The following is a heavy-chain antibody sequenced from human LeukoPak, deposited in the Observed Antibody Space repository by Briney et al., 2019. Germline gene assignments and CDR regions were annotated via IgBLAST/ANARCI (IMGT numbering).Heavy chain of an antibody. CDR1: GFTFDDYA. J-gene: IGHJ4*02. V-gene: IGHV3-9*01. CDR3: AKDPFGTKDY. Sequence: GGSLRLSCAASGFTFDDYAMHWVRQAPRKGLEWVSGISWNSGSIGYADSVKGRFTISRDNAKNSLYLQMNSLRAEDTALYYCAKDPFGTKDYWGQGTLVTVSS. D-gene: IGHD3-16*01. CDR2: ISWNSGSI.